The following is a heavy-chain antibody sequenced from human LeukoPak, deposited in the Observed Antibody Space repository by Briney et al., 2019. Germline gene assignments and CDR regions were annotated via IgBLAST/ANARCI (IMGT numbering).Heavy chain of an antibody. CDR2: VYPGDSDT. CDR3: ARHSDPRLEVVVDY. J-gene: IGHJ4*02. V-gene: IGHV5-51*01. CDR1: GYNFASYW. Sequence: GESLKISCKGSGYNFASYWIGWVRQMPGKGLEWMGIVYPGDSDTTYSPSFQGQVTISADKSISTAYLQWSSLKASDTAMYYCARHSDPRLEVVVDYWGQGTLVTASS. D-gene: IGHD3-22*01.